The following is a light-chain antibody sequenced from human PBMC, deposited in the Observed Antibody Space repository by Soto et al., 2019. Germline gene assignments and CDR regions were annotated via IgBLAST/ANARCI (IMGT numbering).Light chain of an antibody. CDR2: GAS. Sequence: EIVLTQSPAILSVSPGERATLSCRASQSISRSLAWYQQKPGQAPRLLIYGASSRATDIPDRFSGSGSGTDFTLTISRLEPEDFAVYYCQQYYGSPGITFGQGTRLEIK. J-gene: IGKJ5*01. CDR1: QSISRS. V-gene: IGKV3-20*01. CDR3: QQYYGSPGIT.